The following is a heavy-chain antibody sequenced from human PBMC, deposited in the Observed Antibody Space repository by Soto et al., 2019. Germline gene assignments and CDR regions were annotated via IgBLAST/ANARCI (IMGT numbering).Heavy chain of an antibody. CDR3: VTDVPNDVYPYDY. J-gene: IGHJ4*02. V-gene: IGHV3-15*01. CDR2: IKSKRDGETT. D-gene: IGHD2-8*01. CDR1: GFPFSGAW. Sequence: EVQVVESGGGLVKPGESLKLSCATSGFPFSGAWMTWVRQAPRKGLEWVALIKSKRDGETTHYAAPVEGRFTISRDDSKSTLSLQMNSLKVEDTAVYYCVTDVPNDVYPYDYWGQGALVTVSS.